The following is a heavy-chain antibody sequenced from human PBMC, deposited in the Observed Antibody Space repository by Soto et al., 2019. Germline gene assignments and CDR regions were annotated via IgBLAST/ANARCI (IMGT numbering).Heavy chain of an antibody. CDR3: ARYGSGSYYNVYYFDY. CDR2: IYYSGST. J-gene: IGHJ4*02. Sequence: NPSETLSLTCTVSGGSISSYYWSWIRQPPGKGLEWIGYIYYSGSTNYNPSLKSRVTISVDTSKNQFSLKLSSVTAADTAVYYCARYGSGSYYNVYYFDYWGQGTLVTVSS. D-gene: IGHD3-10*01. CDR1: GGSISSYY. V-gene: IGHV4-59*01.